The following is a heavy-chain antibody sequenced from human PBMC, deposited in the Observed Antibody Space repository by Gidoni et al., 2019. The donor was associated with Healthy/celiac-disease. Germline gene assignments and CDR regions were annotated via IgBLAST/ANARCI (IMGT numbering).Heavy chain of an antibody. D-gene: IGHD6-13*01. CDR1: GGTFSSYT. V-gene: IGHV1-69*02. Sequence: QVQLVQSGAEVKKPGSSVKVSCKASGGTFSSYTISWVRQAPGQGLEWMGRIIPILGIANYAQKFQGRVTITADKSTSTAYMELSSLRSEDTAVYYCARAGGGVPGYSSSWSRYGMDVWGQGTTVTVSS. J-gene: IGHJ6*02. CDR2: IIPILGIA. CDR3: ARAGGGVPGYSSSWSRYGMDV.